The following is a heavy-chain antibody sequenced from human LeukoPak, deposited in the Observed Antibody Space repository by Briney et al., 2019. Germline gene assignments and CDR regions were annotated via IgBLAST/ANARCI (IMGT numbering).Heavy chain of an antibody. V-gene: IGHV3-9*01. D-gene: IGHD1-26*01. CDR2: IIWNSNSI. J-gene: IGHJ4*02. CDR3: AKDFETAPSGALDY. Sequence: GRSLRLSCAASGFTFRDYAMHWVRQVPGKGLEWVSGIIWNSNSIGYADSVKGRFTISRDNAKNSLYLQMNSLRAEDTALYYCAKDFETAPSGALDYWGQGTLVTVSS. CDR1: GFTFRDYA.